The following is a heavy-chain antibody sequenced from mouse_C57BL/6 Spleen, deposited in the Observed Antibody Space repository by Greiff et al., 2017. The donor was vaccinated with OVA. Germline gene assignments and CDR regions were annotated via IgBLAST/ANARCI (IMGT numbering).Heavy chain of an antibody. V-gene: IGHV1-7*01. Sequence: VQLQPSGAELATPGASVQLSCKASGYTFTSSLMHWVKQRPGQGLEWIGYITPSSGYTKYNQKFKDKATLTADKSSSTAYMQLSSLTYEDSAVYYCARNYDGLDYWGQGTTLTVSS. CDR3: ARNYDGLDY. CDR1: GYTFTSSL. D-gene: IGHD1-2*01. CDR2: ITPSSGYT. J-gene: IGHJ2*01.